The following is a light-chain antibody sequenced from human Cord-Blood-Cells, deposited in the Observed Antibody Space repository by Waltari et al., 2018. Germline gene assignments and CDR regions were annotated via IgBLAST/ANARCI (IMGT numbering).Light chain of an antibody. Sequence: EIVLTKLRATLSVSPGERATLSCRASQSVSSKLAWYQQKPGQAPRLLIYGASTRATGIPARFSGSGSGTEFTLTISSLQSEDFAVYYCQQYNNWWTFGQGTKVEIK. CDR3: QQYNNWWT. CDR1: QSVSSK. J-gene: IGKJ1*01. CDR2: GAS. V-gene: IGKV3-15*01.